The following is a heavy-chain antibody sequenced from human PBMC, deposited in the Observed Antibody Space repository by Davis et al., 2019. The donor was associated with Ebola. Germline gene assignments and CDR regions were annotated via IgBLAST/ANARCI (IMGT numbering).Heavy chain of an antibody. J-gene: IGHJ6*02. Sequence: PGGSLRLSCKGSGYSFTSYWIGWVRQMPGKGLEWMGIIYPGDSDTRYSPSFQGQVTISADKSISTAYLQWSSLKASDTAMYYCARHKRGQYYDSSGYYYYYYGMDVWGQGTTVTVSS. D-gene: IGHD3-22*01. V-gene: IGHV5-51*01. CDR1: GYSFTSYW. CDR3: ARHKRGQYYDSSGYYYYYYGMDV. CDR2: IYPGDSDT.